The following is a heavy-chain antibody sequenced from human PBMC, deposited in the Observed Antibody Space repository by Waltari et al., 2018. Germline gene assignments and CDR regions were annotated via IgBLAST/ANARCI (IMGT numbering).Heavy chain of an antibody. CDR3: ARRWVGATKDAFDI. CDR2: IYYRGST. V-gene: IGHV4-59*08. D-gene: IGHD1-26*01. CDR1: GGSISSYY. J-gene: IGHJ3*02. Sequence: QVQLQESGPGLVKPSETLSLTCTVSGGSISSYYWSWIRQPPGKGLEWIGYIYYRGSTNYNPSLKSRVTISVDTSKNQFSLKLSSVTAADTAVYYCARRWVGATKDAFDIWGQGTMVTVSS.